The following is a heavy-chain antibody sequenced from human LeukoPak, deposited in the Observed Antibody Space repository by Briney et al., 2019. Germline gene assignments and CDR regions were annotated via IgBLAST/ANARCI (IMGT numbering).Heavy chain of an antibody. CDR2: INPSGGST. CDR3: ASAANWNYGVGF. Sequence: GASVKVSCKASGYTFTTYYVHWVRQAPGQGLEWMGIINPSGGSTTYAQKFQGRVTMTRDTSTSTVYMGLSSLRSEDTAVYYCASAANWNYGVGFWGQGTLVTVSS. J-gene: IGHJ4*02. D-gene: IGHD1-7*01. V-gene: IGHV1-46*01. CDR1: GYTFTTYY.